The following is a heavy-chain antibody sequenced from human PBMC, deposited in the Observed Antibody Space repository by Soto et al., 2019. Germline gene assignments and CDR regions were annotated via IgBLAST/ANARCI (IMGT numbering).Heavy chain of an antibody. J-gene: IGHJ3*02. CDR2: MNPNSGNT. D-gene: IGHD5-12*01. V-gene: IGHV1-8*01. CDR3: ASASSGYGFDAFDM. CDR1: GYTFTSYN. Sequence: QVQLVQSGAEVKKPGASVKVSCKASGYTFTSYNVNWARQATGQGLEWMGWMNPNSGNTGYAQKFQGRGTLTRNTSISTAYMEVSSLRSEDTAVYYCASASSGYGFDAFDMWGLGTMVTVSS.